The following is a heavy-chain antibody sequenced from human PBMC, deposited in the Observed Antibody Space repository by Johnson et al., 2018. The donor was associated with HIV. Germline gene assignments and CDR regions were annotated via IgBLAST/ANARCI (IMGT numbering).Heavy chain of an antibody. CDR2: LRQDGGEK. CDR3: PRSQGSGEGAFDI. Sequence: VQLVESGGGLAKPAWSPRLSCAASQFTFSTHWMTWVRQAPGKGLEWVASLRQDGGEKYYVDSVKGRFTISRDNAKNSLYLQMNSLRAEDTAVYYCPRSQGSGEGAFDIWGQGTMVTVSS. J-gene: IGHJ3*02. V-gene: IGHV3-7*05. CDR1: QFTFSTHW. D-gene: IGHD2-21*01.